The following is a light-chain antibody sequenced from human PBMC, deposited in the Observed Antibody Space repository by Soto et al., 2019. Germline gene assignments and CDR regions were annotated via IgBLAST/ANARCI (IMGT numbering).Light chain of an antibody. J-gene: IGKJ1*01. CDR2: ALS. CDR3: QQYKKWPPWT. CDR1: QSVRNN. V-gene: IGKV3-15*01. Sequence: EIVMTQSPVTLSVSPGEGATLFCRASQSVRNNLAWSQQKPGLAPRLLIYALSTRATAVPARFSGNGSETEFTLTISGLQSDDFAVYYCQQYKKWPPWTFGQGTKVDIK.